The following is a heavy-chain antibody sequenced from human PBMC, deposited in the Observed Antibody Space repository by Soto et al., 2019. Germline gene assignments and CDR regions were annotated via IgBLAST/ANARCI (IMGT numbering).Heavy chain of an antibody. D-gene: IGHD3-9*01. J-gene: IGHJ4*02. CDR2: IWYDGSNK. V-gene: IGHV3-33*01. CDR3: ARIFYILTGQDSYYFDY. Sequence: GGSLRLSCAASGFTFSSYGMHWVRQAPGKGLEWVAVIWYDGSNKYYADSVKGRFTISRDNSKNTLYLQMNSLRAEDTAVYYCARIFYILTGQDSYYFDYWGQGTLVTGSS. CDR1: GFTFSSYG.